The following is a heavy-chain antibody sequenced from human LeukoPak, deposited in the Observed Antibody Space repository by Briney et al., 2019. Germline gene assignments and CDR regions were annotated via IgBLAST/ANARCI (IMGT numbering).Heavy chain of an antibody. J-gene: IGHJ3*02. V-gene: IGHV4-34*01. D-gene: IGHD3-3*01. CDR2: INHSGST. CDR1: GGSFSGYY. CDR3: ARNTILHAFDI. Sequence: SETLSLTCAVYGGSFSGYYWSWIRQPPGKGLEWIGEINHSGSTNYNPSLKSRVTISVDTSKNQFSLKLSSVTAADTAVYYCARNTILHAFDIWGQGTMATVSS.